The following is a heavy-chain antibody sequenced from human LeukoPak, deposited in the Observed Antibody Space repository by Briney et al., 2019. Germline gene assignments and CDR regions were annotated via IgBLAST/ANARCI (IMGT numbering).Heavy chain of an antibody. J-gene: IGHJ4*02. D-gene: IGHD6-13*01. CDR3: ARDVLESIAAADY. CDR1: GFTFSSYS. V-gene: IGHV3-21*01. Sequence: GGSLRLSCAASGFTFSSYSMNWVRQAPGKGLEWVSSISSSSSYIYYADSVKGRFTISRDNAKNSLYLQMNSLRAEDTAVYYCARDVLESIAAADYWGQGTLVTVSS. CDR2: ISSSSSYI.